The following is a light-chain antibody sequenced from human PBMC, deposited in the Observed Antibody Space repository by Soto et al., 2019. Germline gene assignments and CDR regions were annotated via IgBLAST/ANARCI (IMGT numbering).Light chain of an antibody. CDR3: QQYINWPPLT. V-gene: IGKV3-15*01. Sequence: EIVMTQSPATLSVSPGERATLSCRASQSVNSHLAWYQQKPGQAPRLLIYGASTRATGVPARFSGSGSGTEFTLTISSLQSEDFAVYYCQQYINWPPLTFGGGTKV. CDR2: GAS. J-gene: IGKJ4*01. CDR1: QSVNSH.